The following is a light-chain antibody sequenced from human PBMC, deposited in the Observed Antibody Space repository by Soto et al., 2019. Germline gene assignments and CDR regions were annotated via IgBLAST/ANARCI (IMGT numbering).Light chain of an antibody. CDR1: QDMRND. CDR3: LQDYTYPFT. J-gene: IGKJ2*01. V-gene: IGKV1-6*02. CDR2: AAS. Sequence: AIQMTQSPSSLSASVGDRVTITCRASQDMRNDLAWYQQKPGQAPKFLIYAASNLQSGVPSRFSGSGSGTNFTLTISSLQPEDFAGYYCLQDYTYPFTFGQGTKLEIK.